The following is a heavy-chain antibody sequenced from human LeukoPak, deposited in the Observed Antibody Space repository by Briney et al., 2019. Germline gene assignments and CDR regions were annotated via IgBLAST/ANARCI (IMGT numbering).Heavy chain of an antibody. CDR3: ARDLRGYYFDY. CDR2: ISSSSSYI. CDR1: GFTFSSYS. J-gene: IGHJ4*02. Sequence: GGSLRLSCAASGFTFSSYSMNWVRQAPGKGLEWVSSISSSSSYIYYADSVKGRFTISRDNAKNSLYLQMNSLRAEDTAVYYCARDLRGYYFDYWGQGTLVTVSS. D-gene: IGHD3-16*01. V-gene: IGHV3-21*01.